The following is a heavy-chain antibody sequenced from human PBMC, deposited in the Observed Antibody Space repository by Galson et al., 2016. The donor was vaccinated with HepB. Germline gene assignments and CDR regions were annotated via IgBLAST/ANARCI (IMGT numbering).Heavy chain of an antibody. V-gene: IGHV3-23*01. CDR1: GFTFGSYG. CDR3: AKDASGSWGDGFDI. CDR2: ISASGGTT. J-gene: IGHJ3*02. Sequence: SLRLSCAASGFTFGSYGMSWVRQAPGKGLVWVSLISASGGTTLYADSVKGRFTISRDKSENTLYLQMNSLRAEDTAVYYCAKDASGSWGDGFDIWGQGTMVTGSS. D-gene: IGHD1-26*01.